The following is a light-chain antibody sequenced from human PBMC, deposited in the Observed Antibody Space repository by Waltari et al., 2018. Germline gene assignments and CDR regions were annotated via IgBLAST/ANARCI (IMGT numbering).Light chain of an antibody. CDR1: RSDVGTYDL. V-gene: IGLV2-23*02. CDR2: EVT. CDR3: CSCAGVTPYVL. J-gene: IGLJ2*01. Sequence: QSALTQPASVSGSPGQSITISCAGSRSDVGTYDLVSWYQQHPGKAPKLIIFEVTKRPSGVPDPFSGSKSGNTASLTISGLQAADEADYYCCSCAGVTPYVLFGGGTKVTVL.